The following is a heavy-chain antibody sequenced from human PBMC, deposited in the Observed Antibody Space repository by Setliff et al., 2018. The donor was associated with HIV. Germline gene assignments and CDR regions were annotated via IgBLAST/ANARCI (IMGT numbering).Heavy chain of an antibody. D-gene: IGHD6-19*01. Sequence: ASVKVSCKASGYTFTTYGISWVRQAPGHGLEWMGWISPNFGHTNYAQNFLGRVTMTIDTSTSRAYMELRSLRSDDTAMYFCARLGSGCSDSYYYAMDIWGQGTTVTVSS. CDR2: ISPNFGHT. CDR3: ARLGSGCSDSYYYAMDI. CDR1: GYTFTTYG. J-gene: IGHJ6*02. V-gene: IGHV1-18*01.